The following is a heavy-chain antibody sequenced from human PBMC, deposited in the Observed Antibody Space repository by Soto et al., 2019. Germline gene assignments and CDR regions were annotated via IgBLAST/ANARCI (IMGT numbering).Heavy chain of an antibody. D-gene: IGHD3-10*01. CDR3: ARGVGSGTYYNQYNWFDP. CDR2: INTYNGNT. CDR1: GYTFTSYD. V-gene: IGHV1-18*01. J-gene: IGHJ5*02. Sequence: ASVKVSCKASGYTFTSYDINWVRRATGEGLEWMGWINTYNGNTNHAQKLQGRVTMTTDTSTSTAYMELRSLRSDDTAVYYCARGVGSGTYYNQYNWFDPWGQGTLVTVSS.